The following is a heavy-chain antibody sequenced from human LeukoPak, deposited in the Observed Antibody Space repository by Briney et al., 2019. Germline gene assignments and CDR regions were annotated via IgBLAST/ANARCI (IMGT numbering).Heavy chain of an antibody. Sequence: ASVKVSCKASGYTFTSYGISWVRQAPGQGLEWMGWISAYNGNTNYAQKLQGRVTMTTDTSTSTAYMELRSLRSDDTAVYYCARYSSGWYGLCYFDYWGQGTLVTVSS. V-gene: IGHV1-18*01. CDR1: GYTFTSYG. J-gene: IGHJ4*02. CDR2: ISAYNGNT. CDR3: ARYSSGWYGLCYFDY. D-gene: IGHD6-19*01.